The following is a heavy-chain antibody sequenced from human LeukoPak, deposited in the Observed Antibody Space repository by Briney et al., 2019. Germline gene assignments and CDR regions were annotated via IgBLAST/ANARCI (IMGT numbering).Heavy chain of an antibody. V-gene: IGHV3-7*01. CDR1: GFTFSNLW. D-gene: IGHD2-2*01. CDR3: ARGGFVVVPAAIYYYYGMDV. J-gene: IGHJ6*02. CDR2: IKQDGSEK. Sequence: GGSLRLSCAASGFTFSNLWMSWVRQAPGKGLKWVANIKQDGSEKYYVDSVKGRFTISRDNAQNSLYLQMNSLRAEDTAVYYCARGGFVVVPAAIYYYYGMDVWGQGTTVTVSS.